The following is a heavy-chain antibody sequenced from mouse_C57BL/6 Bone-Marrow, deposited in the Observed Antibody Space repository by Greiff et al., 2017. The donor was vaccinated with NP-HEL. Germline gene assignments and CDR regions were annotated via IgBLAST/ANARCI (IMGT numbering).Heavy chain of an antibody. J-gene: IGHJ2*01. D-gene: IGHD2-10*02. V-gene: IGHV1-15*01. Sequence: VQLQESGAELVRPGASVTLSCKASGYTFTDYEMHWVKQTPVHGLEWIGAIDPETCGTAYNQKFKGKTILTADKSSSTAYMELRSLTSEDSAVYYCTVWSFDYWGQGTTLTVSS. CDR2: IDPETCGT. CDR1: GYTFTDYE. CDR3: TVWSFDY.